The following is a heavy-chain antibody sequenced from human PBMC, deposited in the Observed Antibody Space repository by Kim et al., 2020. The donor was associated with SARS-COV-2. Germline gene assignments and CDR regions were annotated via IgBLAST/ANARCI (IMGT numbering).Heavy chain of an antibody. CDR1: GFTFSDYY. V-gene: IGHV3-11*01. CDR3: AGGLSSGYYSPWYYYGMDV. Sequence: GSLRLSCAASGFTFSDYYMSWIRQAPGKGLEWVSYISSSGSTIYYADSVKGRFTIPRDNAKNSLYLQMNSLRAEDTAVYYCAGGLSSGYYSPWYYYGMDVWGQGTTVTVSS. J-gene: IGHJ6*02. CDR2: ISSSGSTI. D-gene: IGHD3-22*01.